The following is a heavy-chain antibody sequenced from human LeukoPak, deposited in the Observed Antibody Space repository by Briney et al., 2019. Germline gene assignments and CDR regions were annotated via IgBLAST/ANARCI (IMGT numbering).Heavy chain of an antibody. CDR1: GFTVSSNY. V-gene: IGHV3-66*01. Sequence: GGSLRLSCAASGFTVSSNYMSWVRQAPGKGLEWVSVIYSGGSTYYADSVKGRFTISRDNSKNTLYLQMNSLRAEDTAVYYCARGIVGALDAFDIWGQGTMVAVSS. J-gene: IGHJ3*02. CDR2: IYSGGST. D-gene: IGHD1-26*01. CDR3: ARGIVGALDAFDI.